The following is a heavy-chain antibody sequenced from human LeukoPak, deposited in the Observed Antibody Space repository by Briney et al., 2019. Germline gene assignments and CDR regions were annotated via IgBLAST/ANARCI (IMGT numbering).Heavy chain of an antibody. CDR1: GGTFSSYA. CDR3: ARVSGSYYVDAFDI. Sequence: SVKVSCKASGGTFSSYAISWVRQAPGQGLEWMGRIIPIFGTANYAQKFQGRVTITTDESTSTAYMELSCLRSEDTAVYYCARVSGSYYVDAFDIWGQGTMVTVSS. J-gene: IGHJ3*02. V-gene: IGHV1-69*05. CDR2: IIPIFGTA. D-gene: IGHD1-26*01.